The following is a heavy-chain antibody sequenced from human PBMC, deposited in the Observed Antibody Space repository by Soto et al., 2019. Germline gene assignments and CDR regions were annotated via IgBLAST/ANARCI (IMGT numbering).Heavy chain of an antibody. J-gene: IGHJ4*02. CDR1: GFTFSGST. CDR2: IRSKANSYAT. D-gene: IGHD3-10*01. V-gene: IGHV3-73*01. Sequence: EVQLVESGGGLVQPGGSLKLSCAASGFTFSGSTMHWVRQASGKGLEWVGRIRSKANSYATAYAASVIGRFTISRDDSKDTAYLEMNSLKTGGTGVYCCTTWLGGRGGYWGQGTLVTVSS. CDR3: TTWLGGRGGY.